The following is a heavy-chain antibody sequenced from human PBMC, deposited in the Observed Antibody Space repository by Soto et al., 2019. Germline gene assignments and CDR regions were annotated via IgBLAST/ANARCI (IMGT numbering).Heavy chain of an antibody. V-gene: IGHV1-69*13. Sequence: GASVKVSCKASGGTFSSYAISWVRQAPGQGLEWMGGIIPIFGTANYAQKFQGRVTITADESTSTAYMELSSLRSEDTAVYYCAREGGGSSHFLGMDVWGQGTTVTVSS. CDR2: IIPIFGTA. J-gene: IGHJ6*02. CDR1: GGTFSSYA. CDR3: AREGGGSSHFLGMDV. D-gene: IGHD2-15*01.